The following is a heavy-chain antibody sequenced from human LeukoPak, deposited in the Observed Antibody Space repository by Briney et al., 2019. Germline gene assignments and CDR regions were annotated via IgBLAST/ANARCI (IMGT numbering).Heavy chain of an antibody. D-gene: IGHD6-13*01. CDR1: GYTFTSYD. Sequence: GASVKGSCKASGYTFTSYDINWVRQATGQGLEWMGWMNPNSGNTGYAQKLQGRVTITRNTSISTAYMELSSLRSEDTAVYCCARGTAAGRAADYWGQGTLVTVSS. J-gene: IGHJ4*02. CDR3: ARGTAAGRAADY. CDR2: MNPNSGNT. V-gene: IGHV1-8*03.